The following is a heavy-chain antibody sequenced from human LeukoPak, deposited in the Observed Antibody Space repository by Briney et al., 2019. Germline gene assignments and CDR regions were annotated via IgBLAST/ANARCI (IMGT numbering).Heavy chain of an antibody. CDR1: GYTFTGYY. D-gene: IGHD5-18*01. Sequence: GASVKVSCKASGYTFTGYYMHWVRQAPGQGLEWMGWINPNSGGTNYAQKFQGRVTMTRDTSISTAYMELSRLRSDDTAVYYCARKSYHVDTAMVTGDWFDPWGQGTLVTVSS. V-gene: IGHV1-2*02. J-gene: IGHJ5*02. CDR2: INPNSGGT. CDR3: ARKSYHVDTAMVTGDWFDP.